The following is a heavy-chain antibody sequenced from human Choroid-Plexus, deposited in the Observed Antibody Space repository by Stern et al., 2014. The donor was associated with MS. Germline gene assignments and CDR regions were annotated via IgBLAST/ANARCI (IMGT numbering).Heavy chain of an antibody. CDR3: AKDRQYLTYFFDH. V-gene: IGHV3-30*18. D-gene: IGHD2/OR15-2a*01. J-gene: IGHJ5*02. CDR1: GFTLGSCA. CDR2: VSYDGSNK. Sequence: QVQLVQSGGGVVQPGRPLRLSCVASGFTLGSCAMHWVRQAPGKGLEWVAGVSYDGSNKYYADSVKGRFTNSRDNSQNTLYMQMSSLRPEDTVVYYCAKDRQYLTYFFDHWGQGSLVTVSS.